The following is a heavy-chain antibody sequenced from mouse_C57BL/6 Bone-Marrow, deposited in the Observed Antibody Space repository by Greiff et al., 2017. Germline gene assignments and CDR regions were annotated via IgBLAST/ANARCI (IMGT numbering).Heavy chain of an antibody. D-gene: IGHD1-1*01. CDR2: INPNYGTT. CDR3: ARENYGSSDWYFDV. Sequence: EVKLMESGPELVKPGASVKISCKASGYSFTDYNMNWVKQSNGKSLEWIGVINPNYGTTSYNQKFKGKATLTVDQSSSTAYMQLNSLTSEDSAVYYCARENYGSSDWYFDVWGTGTTVTVSS. V-gene: IGHV1-39*01. J-gene: IGHJ1*03. CDR1: GYSFTDYN.